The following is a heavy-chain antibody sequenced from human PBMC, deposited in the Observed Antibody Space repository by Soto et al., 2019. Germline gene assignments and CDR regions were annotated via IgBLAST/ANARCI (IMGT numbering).Heavy chain of an antibody. CDR2: IYPGDSDT. CDR3: ARRMVVRRGDAFDI. J-gene: IGHJ3*02. V-gene: IGHV5-51*01. Sequence: PGESLKISCKCSGYIFTSYWIGWVRQMPGKGLEWMGIIYPGDSDTRYSPSFQGQVTISADKSISTAYLQWSSLKASDTAMYCCARRMVVRRGDAFDIWGQGTMVTVSS. CDR1: GYIFTSYW. D-gene: IGHD2-15*01.